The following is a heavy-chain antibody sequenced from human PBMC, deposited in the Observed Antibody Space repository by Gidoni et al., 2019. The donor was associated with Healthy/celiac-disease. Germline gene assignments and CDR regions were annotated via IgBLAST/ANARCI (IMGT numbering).Heavy chain of an antibody. V-gene: IGHV3-15*01. Sequence: EVQLVESGGGLVKPGGSLRLSCAAPGFTFSNAWMSWVRQAPGKGVEWVGRIKSKTDGGTTDYAAPVKGRFTISRDDSKNTLYLQMNSLKTEDTAVYYCTTYCGGDCFGAFDIWGQGTMVTVSS. CDR2: IKSKTDGGTT. J-gene: IGHJ3*02. D-gene: IGHD2-21*02. CDR3: TTYCGGDCFGAFDI. CDR1: GFTFSNAW.